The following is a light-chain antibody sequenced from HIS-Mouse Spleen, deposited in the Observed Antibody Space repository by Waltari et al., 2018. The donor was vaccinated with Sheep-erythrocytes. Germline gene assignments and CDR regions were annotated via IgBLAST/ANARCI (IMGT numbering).Light chain of an antibody. CDR1: QSVSSN. CDR3: QQYNNWPRT. Sequence: EIVMTQSPATLSVSPGERATLSCRASQSVSSNLAWYQQKPGQAPRLLIYGASTRGTGIPARVSGSGSGTEFTLTISSMQSEDVAVYYCQQYNNWPRTFGQGTKVEIK. V-gene: IGKV3-15*01. J-gene: IGKJ1*01. CDR2: GAS.